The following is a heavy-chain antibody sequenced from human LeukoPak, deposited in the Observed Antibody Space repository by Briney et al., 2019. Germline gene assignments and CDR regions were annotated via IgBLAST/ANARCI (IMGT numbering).Heavy chain of an antibody. J-gene: IGHJ4*02. D-gene: IGHD6-13*01. V-gene: IGHV3-23*01. Sequence: AGGSLRLSCAASGFTVSSNYMRWVRQAPGKGLEWVSAISGSGGSTYYADSVKGRFTISRDNSKNTLYLQMNSLRAEDTAVYYCAHISSSWPDYWGQGTLVTVSS. CDR2: ISGSGGST. CDR3: AHISSSWPDY. CDR1: GFTVSSNY.